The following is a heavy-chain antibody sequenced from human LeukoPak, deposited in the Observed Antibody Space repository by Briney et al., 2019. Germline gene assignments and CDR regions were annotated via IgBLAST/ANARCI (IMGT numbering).Heavy chain of an antibody. CDR1: GFTFNGYA. CDR3: ARDWMGSTRPAVDY. J-gene: IGHJ4*02. CDR2: IWHDGNNK. D-gene: IGHD2/OR15-2a*01. V-gene: IGHV3-33*01. Sequence: GGSLRLSCAASGFTFNGYAMHWVRQAPGKGLEWVAVIWHDGNNKYYADSVKGRFTISRDNSKNTVYLQMNSLRAEDTAVYYCARDWMGSTRPAVDYWGQGTLVTVSS.